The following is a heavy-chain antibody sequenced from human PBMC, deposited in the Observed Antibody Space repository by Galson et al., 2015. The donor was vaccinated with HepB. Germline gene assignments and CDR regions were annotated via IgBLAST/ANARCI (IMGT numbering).Heavy chain of an antibody. D-gene: IGHD3-22*01. CDR2: ISYDGSNK. V-gene: IGHV3-30-3*01. CDR1: GFTFSSYA. Sequence: SLRLSCAASGFTFSSYAMHWVRQAPGKGLEWVAVISYDGSNKYYADSVKGRFTISRDNSKNTLYLQMNSLRAEDTAVYYCARDGADYDSSGYIDYWGQGTLVTVSS. CDR3: ARDGADYDSSGYIDY. J-gene: IGHJ4*02.